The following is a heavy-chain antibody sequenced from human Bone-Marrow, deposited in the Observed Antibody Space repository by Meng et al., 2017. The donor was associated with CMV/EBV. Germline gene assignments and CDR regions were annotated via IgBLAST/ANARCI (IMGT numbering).Heavy chain of an antibody. V-gene: IGHV4-59*11. J-gene: IGHJ6*02. Sequence: SETLSLTCTVSGGSISAHYGSWIRQSPGKGLEWIGYVYYSGATNYNPSLKSRVTISVDASQKQFSLKLRSVTAADSAVYFCARGSSTEAAPLFDPWGQGTTVTVSS. CDR2: VYYSGAT. CDR1: GGSISAHY. D-gene: IGHD6-13*01. CDR3: ARGSSTEAAPLFDP.